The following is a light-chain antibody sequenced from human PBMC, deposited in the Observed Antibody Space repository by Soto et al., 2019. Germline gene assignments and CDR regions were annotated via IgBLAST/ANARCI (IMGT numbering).Light chain of an antibody. J-gene: IGKJ4*01. CDR1: QGISQY. Sequence: DIHLTQCPSLLSASVGDRVTITWRASQGISQYVSWYQQKPGKAPRLLIYAATVLQGGVPSRFSGTGSATEFILTISSLQPEDFATYYCQQVNIYPLTFGGGTKVHIK. V-gene: IGKV1-9*01. CDR3: QQVNIYPLT. CDR2: AAT.